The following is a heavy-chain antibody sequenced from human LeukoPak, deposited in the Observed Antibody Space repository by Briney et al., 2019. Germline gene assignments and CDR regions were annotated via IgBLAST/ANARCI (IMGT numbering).Heavy chain of an antibody. CDR2: IYYSGST. CDR1: GGSISSYY. J-gene: IGHJ6*02. D-gene: IGHD1-1*01. V-gene: IGHV4-59*08. CDR3: ARRHWNDNYGMDV. Sequence: SETLSLTCTVSGGSISSYYWSWIRQPPGKGLEWIGYIYYSGSTNYNPSLKSRVTISVDTSKNQFSLKLSSVTAADTAVYYCARRHWNDNYGMDVWGQGTTVTVSS.